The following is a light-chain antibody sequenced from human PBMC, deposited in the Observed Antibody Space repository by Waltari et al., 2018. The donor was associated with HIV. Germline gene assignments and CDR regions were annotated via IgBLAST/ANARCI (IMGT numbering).Light chain of an antibody. CDR3: CSYVSNVI. V-gene: IGLV2-23*02. Sequence: QSALSQPARLSGSPGRSCPLSCTSTSSEVATYILVSWYQQHPGKAPKLMIYEVSKRPSGVCDRFSGSKSGDTACLTIAGLQAEDEADYYCCSYVSNVIFGGGTKLTVL. CDR1: SSEVATYIL. J-gene: IGLJ2*01. CDR2: EVS.